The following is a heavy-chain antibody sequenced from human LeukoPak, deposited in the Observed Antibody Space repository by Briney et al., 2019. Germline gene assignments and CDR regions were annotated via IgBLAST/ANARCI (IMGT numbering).Heavy chain of an antibody. CDR2: IIPIFGTA. CDR3: ASIGGGATPTFDY. Sequence: ASVKVSCKASGGTFSSYAISWVRQAPGQGLEWMGGIIPIFGTANYAQKSQGRVTITTDESTSTAYMELSSLRSEDTAVYYCASIGGGATPTFDYWGQGTLVTVSS. V-gene: IGHV1-69*05. D-gene: IGHD1-26*01. J-gene: IGHJ4*02. CDR1: GGTFSSYA.